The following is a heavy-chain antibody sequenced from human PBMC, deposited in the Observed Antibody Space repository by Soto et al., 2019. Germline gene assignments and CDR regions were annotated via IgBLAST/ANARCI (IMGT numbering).Heavy chain of an antibody. V-gene: IGHV4-31*03. CDR1: VGSVSRGGYY. D-gene: IGHD6-13*01. CDR2: IYYRGST. J-gene: IGHJ4*02. Sequence: SETLSLTCTVSVGSVSRGGYYWSWIRQHPGKGLEWSGYIYYRGSTYYNPSLKSRVTISVDTSKNQLSLKLSSVTAADTAVYYCARDQIAAGVDYWGQGTLVT. CDR3: ARDQIAAGVDY.